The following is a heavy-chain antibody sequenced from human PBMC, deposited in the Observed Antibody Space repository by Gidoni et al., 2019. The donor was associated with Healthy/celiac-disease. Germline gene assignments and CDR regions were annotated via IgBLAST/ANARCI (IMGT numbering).Heavy chain of an antibody. J-gene: IGHJ6*02. CDR2: MNPNSGNT. Sequence: QVQLVQSGAEVKKPGASVTVSCQASGYTFTSYDINWVRQATGQGLEWMGWMNPNSGNTGYAQKVQGRVTMTRNTSISTAYMELSSLRSEDTAVYYCARGGEGFWSGYYPYYYYYGMDVWGQGTTVTVSS. CDR3: ARGGEGFWSGYYPYYYYYGMDV. V-gene: IGHV1-8*01. D-gene: IGHD3-3*01. CDR1: GYTFTSYD.